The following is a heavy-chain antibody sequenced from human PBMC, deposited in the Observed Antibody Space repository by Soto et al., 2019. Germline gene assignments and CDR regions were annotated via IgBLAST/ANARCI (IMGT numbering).Heavy chain of an antibody. J-gene: IGHJ2*01. Sequence: EVQLLESGGGLVQPGGSLRLSCAASGFTFSSYAMSWVRQAPGKGLEWVSAISGSGGSTYYADSVKGRFTISRDNSKNTLYLQMNSLRAEDTAVYYCAKHAVPEWLRFGYFDLWGRGTLVTVSS. CDR2: ISGSGGST. CDR1: GFTFSSYA. V-gene: IGHV3-23*01. D-gene: IGHD5-12*01. CDR3: AKHAVPEWLRFGYFDL.